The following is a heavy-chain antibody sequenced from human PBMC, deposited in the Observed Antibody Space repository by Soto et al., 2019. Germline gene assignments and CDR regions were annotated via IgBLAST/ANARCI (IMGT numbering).Heavy chain of an antibody. CDR1: GGSISSYY. J-gene: IGHJ6*02. V-gene: IGHV4-59*01. D-gene: IGHD3-22*01. CDR2: IYYSGST. Sequence: EILPITCTLSGGSISSYYWSWIRQPPGKGLEWIGYIYYSGSTNYNPSLKSRVTISVDTSKNQFSLKLSSVTAADTAVYYCARDPGWSYYDSSGYPYYYGMDVWGQGTTVTVSS. CDR3: ARDPGWSYYDSSGYPYYYGMDV.